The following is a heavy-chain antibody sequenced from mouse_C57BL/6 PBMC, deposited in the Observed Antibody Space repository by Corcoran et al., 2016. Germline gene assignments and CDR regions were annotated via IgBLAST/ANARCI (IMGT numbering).Heavy chain of an antibody. D-gene: IGHD2-5*01. Sequence: QIQLVQSGPELKKPGETVKITCKASGYTFTTYGMSWVKQAPGKGLKWMGWINTYSGVPTYADDFKGRFAFSLETSASTAYLQINNLKNEDTATYFCARGGYYSNYGFAYWGQGTLVTVSA. J-gene: IGHJ3*01. CDR1: GYTFTTYG. CDR3: ARGGYYSNYGFAY. CDR2: INTYSGVP. V-gene: IGHV9-3*01.